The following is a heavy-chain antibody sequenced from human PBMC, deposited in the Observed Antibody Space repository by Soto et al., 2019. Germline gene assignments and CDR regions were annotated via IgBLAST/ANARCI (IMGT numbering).Heavy chain of an antibody. CDR2: INAATGST. CDR1: GHIRYG. D-gene: IGHD2-21*01. CDR3: ANPRQASCPSGACLPPLYV. Sequence: QVQLVQSGAEVRKPGASLKLSCKASGHIRYGIHWARQAPGQSLEWVGWINAATGSTRYSQNFQGRVSFTRDTSTTTFYMELSSLRSDDTAVFYCANPRQASCPSGACLPPLYVWGQGTTVTVSS. V-gene: IGHV1-3*01. J-gene: IGHJ6*02.